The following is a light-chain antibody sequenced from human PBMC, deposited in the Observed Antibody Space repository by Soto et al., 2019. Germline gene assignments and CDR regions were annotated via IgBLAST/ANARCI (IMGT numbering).Light chain of an antibody. CDR1: QSVFYSSNNKNY. Sequence: DIVMTQSPDSLAVSLGERATINCKSSQSVFYSSNNKNYLAWYQQKPGQPPKLLIYWASTRESGVPDRFSGSRSARDFTLTTSSLQAEDVAVYSYQQYYSTPYTFGQGTKLYIK. CDR3: QQYYSTPYT. CDR2: WAS. J-gene: IGKJ2*01. V-gene: IGKV4-1*01.